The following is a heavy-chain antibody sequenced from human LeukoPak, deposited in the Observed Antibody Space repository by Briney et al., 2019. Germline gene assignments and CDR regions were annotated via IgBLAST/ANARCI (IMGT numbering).Heavy chain of an antibody. CDR3: ARDIEVRGVPDY. V-gene: IGHV1-2*02. CDR2: INPNSGGT. Sequence: GASVKVSCKASGYTFTGYYMHWVRQAPGQGLEWMGWINPNSGGTNYAQKFQGRVTMTRDTSISTAYMELSRLRSDDTAVYYCARDIEVRGVPDYWGQETLVTVSS. CDR1: GYTFTGYY. J-gene: IGHJ4*02. D-gene: IGHD3-10*01.